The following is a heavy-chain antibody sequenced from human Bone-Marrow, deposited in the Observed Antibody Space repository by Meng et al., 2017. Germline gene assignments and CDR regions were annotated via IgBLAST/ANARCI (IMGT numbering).Heavy chain of an antibody. J-gene: IGHJ4*02. V-gene: IGHV4-30-4*01. D-gene: IGHD2-21*01. CDR2: IYNSGST. CDR3: AREGRSHQVGVSVY. CDR1: GGSSSSGDYY. Sequence: QVQLQESGPGLVKPSQTLSITCTASGGSSSSGDYYWSWIRQPPGKGLEWIGYIYNSGSTYYNPSLKSRVTISVDTSKNQFSLKLRFVTAADTAVYYCAREGRSHQVGVSVYWGQGNLVTVSS.